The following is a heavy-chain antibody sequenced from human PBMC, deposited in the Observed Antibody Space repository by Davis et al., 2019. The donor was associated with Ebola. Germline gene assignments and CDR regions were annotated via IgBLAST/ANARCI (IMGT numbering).Heavy chain of an antibody. Sequence: PSETLSLTCNVSGVSISSGGYFWTWIRQHPGKGLEWIGFVYYDGNTYYNPSLKSRVAISLDTSKNQFSLSLSSVTAEDTAVYYCARFRGLLYDFWSGYSDYWGQGTLVTVSS. CDR3: ARFRGLLYDFWSGYSDY. D-gene: IGHD3-3*01. J-gene: IGHJ4*02. CDR2: VYYDGNT. V-gene: IGHV4-31*03. CDR1: GVSISSGGYF.